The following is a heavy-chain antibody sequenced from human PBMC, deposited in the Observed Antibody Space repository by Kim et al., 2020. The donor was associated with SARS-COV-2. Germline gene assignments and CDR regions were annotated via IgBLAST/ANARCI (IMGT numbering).Heavy chain of an antibody. CDR3: ARVPTTGDY. Sequence: NTNNAQKLPGRVTMTTDTSTSTAYMELRSLRSDDTAVYYCARVPTTGDYWGQGTLVTVSS. CDR2: NT. V-gene: IGHV1-18*01. J-gene: IGHJ4*02.